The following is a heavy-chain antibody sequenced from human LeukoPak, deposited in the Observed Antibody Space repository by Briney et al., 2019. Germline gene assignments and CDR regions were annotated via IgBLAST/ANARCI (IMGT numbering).Heavy chain of an antibody. CDR3: AKAVNYYGSGMLDY. CDR1: RFTFSSCA. J-gene: IGHJ4*02. V-gene: IGHV3-23*01. CDR2: ISGSGGST. D-gene: IGHD3-10*01. Sequence: GGSLRLSCAASRFTFSSCAMSWVRQAPGKGLEWVSAISGSGGSTYYADSVKGRFTISRDNSKNTLYLQMNSLRAEDTAVYYCAKAVNYYGSGMLDYWGQGTLVTVSS.